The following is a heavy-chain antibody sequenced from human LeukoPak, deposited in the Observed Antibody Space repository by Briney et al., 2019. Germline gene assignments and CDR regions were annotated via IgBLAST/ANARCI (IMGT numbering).Heavy chain of an antibody. Sequence: GGSLRLSCAASGFTFSSYSMNWVRQAPGKGLEWVSSISSSSSYIYYADSVKGRFTISRDNAKNSLYLQMNSLRAEDTALYHCARDFGPALYCTNGVCPTPLDYWGQGTLVTVSS. CDR2: ISSSSSYI. J-gene: IGHJ4*02. V-gene: IGHV3-21*04. CDR3: ARDFGPALYCTNGVCPTPLDY. CDR1: GFTFSSYS. D-gene: IGHD2-8*01.